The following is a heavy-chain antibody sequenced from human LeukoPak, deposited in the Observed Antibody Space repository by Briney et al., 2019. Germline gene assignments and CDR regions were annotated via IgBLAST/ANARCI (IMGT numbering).Heavy chain of an antibody. Sequence: RPSETLSLTCTVSGGSISSGGYYWSWIRQPPGKGLEWIGYIYHSGSTYYNPSLKSRVTISVDTSKNQFSLKLSSVTAADTAVYYCARHHEEWELRSAFDIWGQGTMVTVSS. CDR2: IYHSGST. CDR3: ARHHEEWELRSAFDI. J-gene: IGHJ3*02. CDR1: GGSISSGGYY. D-gene: IGHD1-26*01. V-gene: IGHV4-30-2*01.